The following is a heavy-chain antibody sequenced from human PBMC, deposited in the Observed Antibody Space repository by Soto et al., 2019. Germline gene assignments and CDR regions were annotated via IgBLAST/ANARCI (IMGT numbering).Heavy chain of an antibody. Sequence: ASETLSLTCSVSGVSVSAGGYYWTWIHQLPGKGLEWLGYIFYTGTTYYNPSFKSRIAISVDASKHQFSLNLTSVTVADTAVYYCARQIASAGTRGLDYWGQGALVTVSS. D-gene: IGHD6-13*01. J-gene: IGHJ4*02. CDR1: GVSVSAGGYY. V-gene: IGHV4-31*02. CDR3: ARQIASAGTRGLDY. CDR2: IFYTGTT.